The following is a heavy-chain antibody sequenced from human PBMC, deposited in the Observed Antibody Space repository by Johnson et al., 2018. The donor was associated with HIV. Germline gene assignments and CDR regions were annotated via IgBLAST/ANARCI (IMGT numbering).Heavy chain of an antibody. CDR1: GFTFHDFA. CDR3: AREGPSERAGFDI. Sequence: VQLVESGGGLVQPGRSLRLSCVASGFTFHDFAMHWVRQAPGRGLEWVSRINSDGSSTSYADSVKGRFTISRDNAKNTLYLEMKSLRAEDTAVYYCAREGPSERAGFDIWGQGTMVTVSS. CDR2: INSDGSST. J-gene: IGHJ3*02. V-gene: IGHV3-74*01.